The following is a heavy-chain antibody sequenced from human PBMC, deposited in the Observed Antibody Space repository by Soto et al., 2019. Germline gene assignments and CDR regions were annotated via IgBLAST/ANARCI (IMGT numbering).Heavy chain of an antibody. CDR2: IYYSGST. D-gene: IGHD3-3*01. Sequence: SETLSLTCTVSGGSISSGGYYWSWIRQHPGKGLEWIGYIYYSGSTYYNPSLKSRVTTSVDTSKNQFSLKLSSVTAADTAVYYCARDLGGFEWLFRFDPWGQGTLVTVSS. CDR3: ARDLGGFEWLFRFDP. CDR1: GGSISSGGYY. V-gene: IGHV4-31*03. J-gene: IGHJ5*02.